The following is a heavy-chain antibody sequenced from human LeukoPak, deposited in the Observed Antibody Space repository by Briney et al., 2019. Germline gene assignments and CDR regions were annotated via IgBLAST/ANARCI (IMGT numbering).Heavy chain of an antibody. D-gene: IGHD6-13*01. CDR2: FDPEDGET. CDR1: GYTLTELS. CDR3: ASTLYSSSWYPWFDP. V-gene: IGHV1-24*01. J-gene: IGHJ5*02. Sequence: GAAVKVSCKVSGYTLTELSMHWVRQSPGKGLEWMGGFDPEDGETIYAQKFQGRVTMTEDTSTDTAYMELSSLRSEDTAVYYCASTLYSSSWYPWFDPWGQGSLASVSS.